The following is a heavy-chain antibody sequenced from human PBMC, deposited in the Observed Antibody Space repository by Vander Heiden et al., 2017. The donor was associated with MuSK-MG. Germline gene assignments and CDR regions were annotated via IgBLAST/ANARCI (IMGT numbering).Heavy chain of an antibody. CDR1: GFTFRDSA. J-gene: IGHJ4*02. CDR3: MRPSIVAAGIYYFNF. CDR2: IRSKANNYAT. Sequence: EVQLVESGGGLVQPGGSLKLACAASGFTFRDSAIYCARQASGKGLEWVGRIRSKANNYATEYSASVKGRFTLSRDDSKNTAYLQMNGLKTEDTAVYYCMRPSIVAAGIYYFNFRGQGTLVTVSS. V-gene: IGHV3-73*01. D-gene: IGHD6-13*01.